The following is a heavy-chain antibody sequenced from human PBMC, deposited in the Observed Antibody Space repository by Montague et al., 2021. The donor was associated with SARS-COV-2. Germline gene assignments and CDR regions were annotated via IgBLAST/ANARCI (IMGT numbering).Heavy chain of an antibody. CDR1: GFTFSSYS. Sequence: SLRFSCAASGFTFSSYSMNWVRQAPGKGLEWVSSISSSSSYIYYADSVKGRFTISRDNAKNSLYLQMNSLRAEDTAVYYCARDHHYDILTGYYGDWGQGTLVTVSS. CDR3: ARDHHYDILTGYYGD. CDR2: ISSSSSYI. J-gene: IGHJ4*02. V-gene: IGHV3-21*01. D-gene: IGHD3-9*01.